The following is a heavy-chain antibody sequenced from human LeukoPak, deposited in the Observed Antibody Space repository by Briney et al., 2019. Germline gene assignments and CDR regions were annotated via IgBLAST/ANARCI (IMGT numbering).Heavy chain of an antibody. D-gene: IGHD3-16*01. J-gene: IGHJ5*02. CDR1: GFTFSSYE. Sequence: GGSLRLSCAASGFTFSSYEMNWVRQAPGKGLEWVSYISSSGSTIYYADSVKGRFTISRDNAKNSLYLQMNSLRAKDTAVYYCARESSESYVWGSTWGQGTLVTVSS. V-gene: IGHV3-48*03. CDR2: ISSSGSTI. CDR3: ARESSESYVWGST.